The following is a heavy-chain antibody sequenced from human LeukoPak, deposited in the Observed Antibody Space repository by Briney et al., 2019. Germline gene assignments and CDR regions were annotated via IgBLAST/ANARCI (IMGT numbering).Heavy chain of an antibody. D-gene: IGHD5-12*01. Sequence: GGSLRLSCAASGFTFSSYAMSWVRQAPGKGLEWVSGISGSGGSTYYADSVKGRFTISRDNSKNTLYLQMNSLRAEDTAVYYCAKDGREWPRSLDYWGQGTLATVSS. V-gene: IGHV3-23*01. J-gene: IGHJ4*02. CDR3: AKDGREWPRSLDY. CDR2: ISGSGGST. CDR1: GFTFSSYA.